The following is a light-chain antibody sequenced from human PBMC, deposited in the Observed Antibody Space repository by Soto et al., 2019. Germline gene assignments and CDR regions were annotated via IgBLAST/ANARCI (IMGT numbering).Light chain of an antibody. CDR3: QHFGNSLWT. V-gene: IGKV3-20*01. CDR1: QSVASRN. Sequence: EFVLTQSPGTLSLSPGERATLSCRASQSVASRNLAWYQQKSGQAPRLLIYGASSRAIHTPDRFSGSGSGTDFTLTISGLEPEDFAVYYCQHFGNSLWTFGQGTKVDNK. J-gene: IGKJ1*01. CDR2: GAS.